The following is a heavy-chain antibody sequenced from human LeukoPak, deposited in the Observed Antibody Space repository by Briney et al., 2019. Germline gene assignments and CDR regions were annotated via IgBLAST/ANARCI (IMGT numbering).Heavy chain of an antibody. J-gene: IGHJ4*02. Sequence: PSETLSLTCTVSGGSISSYYWNWIRQPPGKGLGWIGYIYYSGSTNYNPSLKSRVTISIDTSKNQFSLRLSSMTAADTAVYYCARHGGYYDSSGYYYYFDYWGQGTLVTVSS. CDR3: ARHGGYYDSSGYYYYFDY. CDR1: GGSISSYY. V-gene: IGHV4-59*08. CDR2: IYYSGST. D-gene: IGHD3-22*01.